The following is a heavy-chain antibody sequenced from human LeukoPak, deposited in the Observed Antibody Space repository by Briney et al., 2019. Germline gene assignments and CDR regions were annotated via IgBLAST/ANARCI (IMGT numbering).Heavy chain of an antibody. D-gene: IGHD2-15*01. CDR1: GGSISSSSNY. CDR2: VYYSGTT. J-gene: IGHJ3*02. CDR3: ARAGCSGGSCYESRGAFDI. V-gene: IGHV4-39*07. Sequence: SETLSLTCTVSGGSISSSSNYWGWIRQPPGKGLEWIGSVYYSGTTYYSPSLKSRVTISVDTSKNQFSLKLSSVTAADTAIYYCARAGCSGGSCYESRGAFDIWGQGTMVTVSS.